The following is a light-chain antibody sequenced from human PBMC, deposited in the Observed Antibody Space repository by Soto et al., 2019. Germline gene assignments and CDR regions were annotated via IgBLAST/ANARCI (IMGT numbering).Light chain of an antibody. CDR2: GAS. J-gene: IGKJ1*01. CDR1: QSVSSN. Sequence: EIVLTQSPCTLSLSPGERATLSCRASQSVSSNLAWYQQKPGQAPRLLISGASSRATGIPDRFSGSGSGTDFTLTITRLEPEDFAMYFCQHYGGSPITFGQGTKVDIK. CDR3: QHYGGSPIT. V-gene: IGKV3-20*01.